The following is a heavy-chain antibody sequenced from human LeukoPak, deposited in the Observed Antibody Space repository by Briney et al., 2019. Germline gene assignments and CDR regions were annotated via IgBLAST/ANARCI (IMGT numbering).Heavy chain of an antibody. CDR3: ARRSYYDSSGYYKYYFDY. CDR2: IYYSGST. V-gene: IGHV4-39*01. D-gene: IGHD3-22*01. Sequence: SETLSLTCTVSGGSISSSSYYWGWIRQPPGKGLEWIGSIYYSGSTYYNPSLKSRGTISVDTSKNQFSLKLSSVTAADTAVYYCARRSYYDSSGYYKYYFDYWGQGTLVTVSS. J-gene: IGHJ4*02. CDR1: GGSISSSSYY.